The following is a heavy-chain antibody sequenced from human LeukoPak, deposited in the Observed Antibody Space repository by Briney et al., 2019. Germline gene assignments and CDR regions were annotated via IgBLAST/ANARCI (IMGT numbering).Heavy chain of an antibody. Sequence: SETLSLTCTVSGGSISSHYWSWIRQPPGKGLEWIGYIYYSGSTNYNPSLKSRVTISVDTSKNQFSLKLSSVTAADTAVYYCARVGNDFWSGYPEAFFDYWGQGTLVNVSS. J-gene: IGHJ4*02. CDR2: IYYSGST. V-gene: IGHV4-59*11. CDR3: ARVGNDFWSGYPEAFFDY. D-gene: IGHD3-3*01. CDR1: GGSISSHY.